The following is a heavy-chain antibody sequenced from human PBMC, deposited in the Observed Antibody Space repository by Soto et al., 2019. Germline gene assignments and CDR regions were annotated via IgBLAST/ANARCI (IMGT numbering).Heavy chain of an antibody. CDR1: GYTFTSYD. Sequence: QVQLVQSGAEVKKPGASVKVSCKASGYTFTSYDINWVRQATGQGLEWMGWMNPNSGNTGYAQKFQGRVTMTRNTSISTVYMELSSLRSDDTAVYYCARAHYYDSSGYYPNFDYWGQGTLVTVSS. V-gene: IGHV1-8*01. J-gene: IGHJ4*02. CDR3: ARAHYYDSSGYYPNFDY. CDR2: MNPNSGNT. D-gene: IGHD3-22*01.